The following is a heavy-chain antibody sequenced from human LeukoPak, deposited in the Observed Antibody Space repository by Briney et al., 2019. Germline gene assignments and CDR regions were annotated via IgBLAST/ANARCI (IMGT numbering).Heavy chain of an antibody. D-gene: IGHD6-19*01. V-gene: IGHV3-13*01. Sequence: GGSLRLSCAASGFTFSSYDMHWVRHATGKGLEWVSAIGTAGDTYYPGSVKGRFTISRENAKNSLYLQMNSLRAGDTAVYYCARGAVAGTYNWFDPWGQGTLVTVSS. J-gene: IGHJ5*02. CDR1: GFTFSSYD. CDR2: IGTAGDT. CDR3: ARGAVAGTYNWFDP.